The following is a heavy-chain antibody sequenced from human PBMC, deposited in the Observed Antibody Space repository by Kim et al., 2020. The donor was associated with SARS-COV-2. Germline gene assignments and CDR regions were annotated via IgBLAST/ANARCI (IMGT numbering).Heavy chain of an antibody. D-gene: IGHD1-26*01. CDR3: ARRGFYLDY. V-gene: IGHV3-23*01. CDR1: GFTFSTFA. CDR2: ISDNGGSST. Sequence: GGSLRLSCAASGFTFSTFAMSWVRQAPGKGLEWVSVISDNGGSSTDYADSVKGRFTISRDNSKNTLYVQMNSLRAEDTAVYYCARRGFYLDYWGLGTLVIVSS. J-gene: IGHJ4*02.